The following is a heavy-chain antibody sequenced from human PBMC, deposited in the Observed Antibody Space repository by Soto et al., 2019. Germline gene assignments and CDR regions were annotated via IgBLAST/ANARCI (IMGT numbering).Heavy chain of an antibody. J-gene: IGHJ4*02. D-gene: IGHD3-10*01. V-gene: IGHV1-3*04. CDR3: ARDVGWFGETTFDC. CDR1: GYIFTSYP. Sequence: ASVKVSCKASGYIFTSYPMHWVRQAPGHSLEWMGWINTGTGNTKYSQRFQDRVTITRDTSANTVYMELSSLTSEDTAMYYCARDVGWFGETTFDCWGQGTPVTVSS. CDR2: INTGTGNT.